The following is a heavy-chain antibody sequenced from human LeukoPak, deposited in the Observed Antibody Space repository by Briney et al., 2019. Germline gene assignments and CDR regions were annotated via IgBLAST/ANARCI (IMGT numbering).Heavy chain of an antibody. CDR1: GFTFNNYA. Sequence: GGSLRLSCAAAGFTFNNYAMSWVRQAPGKGLEWVSAISASGGTTYYADSVKGRFTISRDNSENTLFLQMNSLRAEDTAVYYCAKEPREYCSSTSCPNWFDSWGQGTLVTVSS. CDR3: AKEPREYCSSTSCPNWFDS. V-gene: IGHV3-23*01. D-gene: IGHD2-2*01. J-gene: IGHJ5*01. CDR2: ISASGGTT.